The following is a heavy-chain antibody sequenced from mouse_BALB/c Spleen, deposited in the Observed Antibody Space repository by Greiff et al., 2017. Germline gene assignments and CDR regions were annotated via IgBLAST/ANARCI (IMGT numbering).Heavy chain of an antibody. J-gene: IGHJ3*01. Sequence: EVQLQESGAELVKPGASVKLSCTASGFNIKDTYMHWVKQRPEQGLEWIGRIDPANGNTKYDPKFQGKATITADTSSNTAYLQLSSLTSEDTAVYYCARRGRLTPGFAYWGQGTLVTVSA. CDR3: ARRGRLTPGFAY. V-gene: IGHV14-3*02. CDR2: IDPANGNT. CDR1: GFNIKDTY.